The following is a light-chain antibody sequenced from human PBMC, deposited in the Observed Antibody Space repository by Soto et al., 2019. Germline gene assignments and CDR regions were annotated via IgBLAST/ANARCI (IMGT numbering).Light chain of an antibody. CDR3: SSYTNKDTLL. Sequence: QSVLTQPASVSGSPGQSITISCTGTSSDVGGYDHVSWYQQHPGKAPKLIIYDVTVRPSGISRRFSGSKSDNTASLAVSGLQPEDEADYYCSSYTNKDTLLFGGGTKLTVV. J-gene: IGLJ3*02. V-gene: IGLV2-14*03. CDR2: DVT. CDR1: SSDVGGYDH.